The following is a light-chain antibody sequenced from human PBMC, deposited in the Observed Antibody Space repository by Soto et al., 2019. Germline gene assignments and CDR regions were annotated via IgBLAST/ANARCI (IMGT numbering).Light chain of an antibody. V-gene: IGKV1-5*01. J-gene: IGKJ1*01. CDR2: DAS. Sequence: DIQITQSPSTLSASVGYRVTITCRASQSISSWLAWYQQKPVKAPKLLIYDASSLESGVPSRFSGSGSGKEFTLTISSLQPDDFATYYRQQYNSYWTFVKGTKVDIX. CDR1: QSISSW. CDR3: QQYNSYWT.